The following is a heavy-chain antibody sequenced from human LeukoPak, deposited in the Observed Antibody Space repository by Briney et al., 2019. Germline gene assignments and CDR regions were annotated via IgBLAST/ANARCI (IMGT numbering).Heavy chain of an antibody. CDR3: AREMELIFGVVIIRYWFDP. Sequence: PSETLSLTCTVSGGSISSSSYYWGWIRQPPGKGLEWIGSIYYSGSTYYNPSLKSRVTISVDTSKNQFSLKLSSVTAADTAVHYCAREMELIFGVVIIRYWFDPWGQGTLVTVSS. CDR2: IYYSGST. D-gene: IGHD3-3*01. CDR1: GGSISSSSYY. J-gene: IGHJ5*02. V-gene: IGHV4-39*02.